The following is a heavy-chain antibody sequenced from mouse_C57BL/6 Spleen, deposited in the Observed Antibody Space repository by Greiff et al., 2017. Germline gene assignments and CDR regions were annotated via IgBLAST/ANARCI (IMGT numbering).Heavy chain of an antibody. V-gene: IGHV6-6*01. J-gene: IGHJ1*03. CDR2: IRNKANNHAT. CDR1: GFTFSDAW. D-gene: IGHD1-1*01. CDR3: TRLPLYYGSSSWYFDV. Sequence: EVKLMESGGGLVQPGGSMKLSCAASGFTFSDAWMDWVRQSPEKGLEWVAEIRNKANNHATYYAESVKGRFTISRDDSKSSVYLQMNSLRAEDTGIYYCTRLPLYYGSSSWYFDVWGTGTTVTVSS.